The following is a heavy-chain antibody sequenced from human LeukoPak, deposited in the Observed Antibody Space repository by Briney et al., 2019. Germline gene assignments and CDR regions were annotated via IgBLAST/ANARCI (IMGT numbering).Heavy chain of an antibody. D-gene: IGHD2-8*01. J-gene: IGHJ4*02. CDR3: ARAYCTNGVCSPNFDY. Sequence: SETLSLTCTVSGGSISSYYWGWIRQPPGKGLEWIGSIYYSGSTYYNPSLKSRVTISVDTSKNQFSLKLSSVTAADTAVYYCARAYCTNGVCSPNFDYWGQGTLVTVSS. CDR1: GGSISSYY. V-gene: IGHV4-39*07. CDR2: IYYSGST.